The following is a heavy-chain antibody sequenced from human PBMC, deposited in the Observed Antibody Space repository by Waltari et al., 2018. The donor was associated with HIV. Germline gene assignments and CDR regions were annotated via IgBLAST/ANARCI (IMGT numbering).Heavy chain of an antibody. Sequence: VQLVQSGAEVKKPGASVKVSCKVSGYTLSELALHWVRQSPGKGLEWMGGFDPEEGETVYAQNFQGRVTMTEAPSTGSAYMDLTGLRFDDTAVYYCTGGGSAFDVWGQGTMVTVSS. J-gene: IGHJ3*01. CDR3: TGGGSAFDV. CDR1: GYTLSELA. V-gene: IGHV1-24*01. D-gene: IGHD3-16*01. CDR2: FDPEEGET.